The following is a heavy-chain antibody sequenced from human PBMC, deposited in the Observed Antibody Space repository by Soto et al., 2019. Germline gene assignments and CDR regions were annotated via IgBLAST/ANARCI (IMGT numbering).Heavy chain of an antibody. V-gene: IGHV5-10-1*01. CDR2: IDPSDSYT. D-gene: IGHD5-18*01. J-gene: IGHJ5*02. Sequence: GESLKISCKGSGYSFTSYWISWVRQMPGKGLEWMGRIDPSDSYTNYSPSFQGHVTISADKSISTAYLQWSSLKASDTAMYYCAGGIQLWSPFDPWGQGTLVTVS. CDR1: GYSFTSYW. CDR3: AGGIQLWSPFDP.